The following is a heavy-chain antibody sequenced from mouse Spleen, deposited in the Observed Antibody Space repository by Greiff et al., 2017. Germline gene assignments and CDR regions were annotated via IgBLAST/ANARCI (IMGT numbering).Heavy chain of an antibody. CDR3: ARNPLNYYGSSHYFDY. J-gene: IGHJ2*01. CDR1: GFSLTSYG. Sequence: VQRVESGPGLVQPSQSLSITCTVSGFSLTSYGVHWVRQSPGKGLEWLGVIWSGGSTDYNAAFISRLSISKDNSKSQVFFKMNSLQADDTAIYYCARNPLNYYGSSHYFDYWGQGTTLTVSS. D-gene: IGHD1-1*01. V-gene: IGHV2-2*01. CDR2: IWSGGST.